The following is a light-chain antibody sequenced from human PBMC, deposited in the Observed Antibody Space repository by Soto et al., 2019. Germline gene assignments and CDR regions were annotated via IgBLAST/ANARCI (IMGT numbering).Light chain of an antibody. CDR2: GAS. V-gene: IGKV3-20*01. CDR3: QQYGSSPPWT. Sequence: EIGMTQSPGTLSLSPEERATLSCRASQSVSSSYLAWYQQKPGQAPRLLIYGASSRATGIPDRFSGSGSGTDFTLTISRLEPEDFAVYYCQQYGSSPPWTFGQGTKVEIK. J-gene: IGKJ1*01. CDR1: QSVSSSY.